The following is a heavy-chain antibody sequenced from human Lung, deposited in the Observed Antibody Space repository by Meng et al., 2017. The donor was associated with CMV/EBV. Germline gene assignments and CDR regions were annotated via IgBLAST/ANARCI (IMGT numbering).Heavy chain of an antibody. V-gene: IGHV3-13*01. CDR3: ASDAERYCSSTSGNGPPKQQLVEYDY. D-gene: IGHD2-2*01. J-gene: IGHJ4*02. CDR2: IDTAGDT. CDR1: GFTFSSYD. Sequence: ESLKISCAASGFTFSSYDMQWVRQAAGKGLEWVSTIDTAGDTYYPGSVKGRFTISRDNAKNSLYLQMNSLRAEDTAVYYCASDAERYCSSTSGNGPPKQQLVEYDYWGQGXLVTVSS.